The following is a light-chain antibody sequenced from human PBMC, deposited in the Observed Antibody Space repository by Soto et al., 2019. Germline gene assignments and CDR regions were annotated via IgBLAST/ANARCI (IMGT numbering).Light chain of an antibody. V-gene: IGLV2-14*01. CDR3: SSYRYKDSRV. Sequence: QSALTQPASVSGSPGQSITISCTGTSSDVGGYKYVSWYQQYPGKVPKLMIYEVTKRPAGVSNRFSGSKSDKTAFLTISGLQAEDEADYYCSSYRYKDSRVFGGGTQLTVL. CDR2: EVT. CDR1: SSDVGGYKY. J-gene: IGLJ3*02.